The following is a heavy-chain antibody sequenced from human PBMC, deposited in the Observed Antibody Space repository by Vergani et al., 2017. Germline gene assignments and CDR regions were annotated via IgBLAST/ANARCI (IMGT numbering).Heavy chain of an antibody. CDR1: GFTFSSYD. Sequence: VQLVESGGGVVQPGRSLRLSCAASGFTFSSYDMHWVRQATGKGLEWVSAIGTAGDTYYPGSVKGRFTISRENAKNSLYLQMNSLRAGDTAVYYCAREVGPGWFDPWGQGTLVTVSS. V-gene: IGHV3-13*04. CDR2: IGTAGDT. D-gene: IGHD1-26*01. CDR3: AREVGPGWFDP. J-gene: IGHJ5*02.